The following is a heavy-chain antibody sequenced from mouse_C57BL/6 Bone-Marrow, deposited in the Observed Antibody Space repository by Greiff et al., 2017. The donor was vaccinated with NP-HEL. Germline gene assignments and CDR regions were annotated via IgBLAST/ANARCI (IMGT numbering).Heavy chain of an antibody. Sequence: QVQLQQPGAELVKPGASVKLSCKASGYTFTSYWMQWVKQRPGQGLEWIGEIDPSDSYTNYNQKFKGKATLTVDTSSSTAYMQLSSLTSEDSAVYYCARGGNYVGAYWGQGTLVTVSA. CDR3: ARGGNYVGAY. CDR1: GYTFTSYW. D-gene: IGHD2-1*01. V-gene: IGHV1-50*01. CDR2: IDPSDSYT. J-gene: IGHJ3*01.